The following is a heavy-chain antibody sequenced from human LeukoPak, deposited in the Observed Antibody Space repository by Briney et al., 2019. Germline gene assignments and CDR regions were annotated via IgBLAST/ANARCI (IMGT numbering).Heavy chain of an antibody. J-gene: IGHJ4*02. CDR1: GYTFTSYG. D-gene: IGHD4-11*01. CDR2: ISALNGNA. CDR3: ARDEQYLLMILDF. Sequence: GASVKVSCKASGYTFTSYGISWVRQAPGQGLEWMGWISALNGNANYAHKFRGRVTLTRDTPTGTAYMELRSLKSDDTAVYYCARDEQYLLMILDFWGQGTLITVSS. V-gene: IGHV1-18*01.